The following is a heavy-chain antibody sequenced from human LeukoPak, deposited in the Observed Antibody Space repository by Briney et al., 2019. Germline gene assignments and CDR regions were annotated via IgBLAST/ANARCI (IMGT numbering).Heavy chain of an antibody. J-gene: IGHJ3*02. CDR2: ISWNSGTI. Sequence: GGSLRLSCAASGFTFSSYWMNWVRQAPGKGLEWVSGISWNSGTIGYADSVKGRFTISRDNAKNSLYLQMNGLRAEDTALYYCVKGAAYHLGDAFDIWGQGTMVTVSS. D-gene: IGHD2-15*01. CDR3: VKGAAYHLGDAFDI. CDR1: GFTFSSYW. V-gene: IGHV3-9*01.